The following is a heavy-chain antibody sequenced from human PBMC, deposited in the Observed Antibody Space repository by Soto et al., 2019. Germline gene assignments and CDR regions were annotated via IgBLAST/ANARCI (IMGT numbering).Heavy chain of an antibody. V-gene: IGHV3-30*18. Sequence: LRLSCVGSGLNLTTFGIHWVRQSPGRGLEWMAVISNDGSHFYYADSVKGRFTISRDNSKNTLYLQMINLRPDDTGVYYCAKWARDSGDYYYYGVDVWGQGTTVTVSS. D-gene: IGHD3-10*01. CDR2: ISNDGSHF. J-gene: IGHJ6*01. CDR1: GLNLTTFG. CDR3: AKWARDSGDYYYYGVDV.